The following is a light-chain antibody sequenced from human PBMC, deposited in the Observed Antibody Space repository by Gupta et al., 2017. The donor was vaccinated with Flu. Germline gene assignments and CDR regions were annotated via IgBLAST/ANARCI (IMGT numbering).Light chain of an antibody. CDR2: NTS. CDR1: SGSVSTNFY. Sequence: QTVVTQEPSFSVSPGGTVTLTCGLTSGSVSTNFYPSWYQQTPGQAPRTLIYNTSTLSSGVPDRFSGSILGNKAALSITGAQADDESDYYCVLYLGSGSWVFGGGTKLTVL. CDR3: VLYLGSGSWV. J-gene: IGLJ3*02. V-gene: IGLV8-61*01.